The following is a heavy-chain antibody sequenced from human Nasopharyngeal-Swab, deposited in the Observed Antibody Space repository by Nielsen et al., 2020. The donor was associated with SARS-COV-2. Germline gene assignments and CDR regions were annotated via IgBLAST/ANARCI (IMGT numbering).Heavy chain of an antibody. V-gene: IGHV3-72*01. CDR1: GFTFSTYD. J-gene: IGHJ4*02. D-gene: IGHD1-1*01. CDR2: TRNKANSYST. CDR3: ARVSRNCDIDY. Sequence: GESLKISCAASGFTFSTYDMSWVRQAPGKGLEWVARTRNKANSYSTEYGASVKGRFTISRDESKNSLYLQMNNLKSEDTAVYYCARVSRNCDIDYWGQGTLVTVSS.